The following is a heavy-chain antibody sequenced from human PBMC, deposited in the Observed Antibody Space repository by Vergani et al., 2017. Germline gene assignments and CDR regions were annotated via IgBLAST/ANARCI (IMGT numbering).Heavy chain of an antibody. CDR2: VHSSGST. CDR1: GDSLTSDFFY. CDR3: ARGCASNRCPTRGTFEI. V-gene: IGHV4-61*02. J-gene: IGHJ3*02. D-gene: IGHD2/OR15-2a*01. Sequence: QVQLQESGPGPVKPSQTLSLTCSVSGDSLTSDFFYWTWIRQPAGTRLEWIGRVHSSGSTHYNPSLEGRVSVLMETAKNEFSLDLQSVTAADTAVYFCARGCASNRCPTRGTFEIWGRGTLVTVSS.